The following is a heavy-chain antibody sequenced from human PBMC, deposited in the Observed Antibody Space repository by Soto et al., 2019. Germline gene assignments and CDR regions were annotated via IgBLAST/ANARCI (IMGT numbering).Heavy chain of an antibody. D-gene: IGHD2-8*01. CDR3: ARAQPVMVYAIPSYYYYYMDV. V-gene: IGHV1-24*01. CDR1: GYTLTELS. Sequence: ASVKVSCKVSGYTLTELSMHWVRQAPGKGLEWMGGFDPEDGETIYAQKFQGRVTMTVDTSTDTAYMELSSVTAADTAVYYCARAQPVMVYAIPSYYYYYMDVWGKGTTVTVSS. J-gene: IGHJ6*03. CDR2: FDPEDGET.